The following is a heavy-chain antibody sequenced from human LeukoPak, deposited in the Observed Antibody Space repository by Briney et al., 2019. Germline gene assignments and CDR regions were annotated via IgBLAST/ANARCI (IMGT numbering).Heavy chain of an antibody. Sequence: GGSLRLSCAASGFTFSSYAMHWVRQAPGKGLEYVSAISSNGGSTYYANSVKGRFTISRDNSKNTLYLQMGSLRAEDMAVYYCARGIVVVLAAMGYYFDYWGQGTLVTVSS. J-gene: IGHJ4*02. CDR1: GFTFSSYA. CDR2: ISSNGGST. V-gene: IGHV3-64*01. CDR3: ARGIVVVLAAMGYYFDY. D-gene: IGHD2-2*01.